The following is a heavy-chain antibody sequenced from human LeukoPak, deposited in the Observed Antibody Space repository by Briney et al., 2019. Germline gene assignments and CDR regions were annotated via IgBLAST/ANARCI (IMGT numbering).Heavy chain of an antibody. CDR2: IIPIFGTA. J-gene: IGHJ4*02. CDR1: GGTFSSYA. V-gene: IGHV1-69*13. D-gene: IGHD3-22*01. Sequence: SVKVSCKASGGTFSSYAISWVRQAPGQGLEWVGGIIPIFGTANYAQKFQGRVTITADESTSTAYMELSSLRSEDTAVYYCARAGYYYDSSGYYAFDYWGQGTLVTVSS. CDR3: ARAGYYYDSSGYYAFDY.